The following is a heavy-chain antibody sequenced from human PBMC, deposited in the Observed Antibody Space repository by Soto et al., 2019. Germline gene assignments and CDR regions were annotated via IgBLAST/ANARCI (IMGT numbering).Heavy chain of an antibody. CDR2: IGTAGDT. V-gene: IGHV3-13*01. J-gene: IGHJ3*02. CDR3: ARGPTEYCSGGSCYRDGAFDI. D-gene: IGHD2-15*01. CDR1: GFTFSSYD. Sequence: VQLVESGGGLVQPGGSLRLSCAASGFTFSSYDMHWVRQATGKGLEWVSAIGTAGDTYYPGSVKGRFTISRENAKNSLYLQMNSLRAGDTAVYYCARGPTEYCSGGSCYRDGAFDIWGQGTMVTVSS.